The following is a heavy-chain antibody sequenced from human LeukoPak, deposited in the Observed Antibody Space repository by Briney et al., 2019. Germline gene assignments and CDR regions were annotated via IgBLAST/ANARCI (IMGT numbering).Heavy chain of an antibody. J-gene: IGHJ4*02. Sequence: SETLSLTCTVSGGSISSSSYYWGWLRQPPGKGLEWIGSIYYSGSTYYNPSLKSRVTISVDKSKNQFSLKLSSVTAADTAVYYCARQRCSSTSCYGDYWGQGTLVTVSS. CDR3: ARQRCSSTSCYGDY. CDR1: GGSISSSSYY. CDR2: IYYSGST. D-gene: IGHD2-2*01. V-gene: IGHV4-39*01.